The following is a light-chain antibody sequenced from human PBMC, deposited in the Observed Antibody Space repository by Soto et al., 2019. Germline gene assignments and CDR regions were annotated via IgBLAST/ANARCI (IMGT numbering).Light chain of an antibody. CDR3: QQYGSSPPWT. CDR2: GAS. V-gene: IGKV3-20*01. CDR1: QSVSSSY. J-gene: IGKJ1*01. Sequence: EIVLTPSPGTLSLSPGERATISCRASQSVSSSYLAWYQQKPGQAPRLLIYGASSRATGIPDRFSGSGSGQDFSHTISRLEPEDLAVYYCQQYGSSPPWTFGQVTKVEIK.